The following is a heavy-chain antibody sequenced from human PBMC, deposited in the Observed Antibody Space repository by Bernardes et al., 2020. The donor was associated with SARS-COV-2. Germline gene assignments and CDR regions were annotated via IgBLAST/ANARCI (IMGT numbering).Heavy chain of an antibody. CDR2: VYFTGNT. D-gene: IGHD6-13*01. Sequence: SETLSLTCTVSGGPIGSHYWSWIRQSPGKELEWIGNVYFTGNTNHNPSLRSRAIIEIDTSKSQFSLRLNSVTAADAAVYYCARDVFLGSSWDQSYYGMDVWGQGTTVTVSS. CDR1: GGPIGSHY. J-gene: IGHJ6*02. CDR3: ARDVFLGSSWDQSYYGMDV. V-gene: IGHV4-59*11.